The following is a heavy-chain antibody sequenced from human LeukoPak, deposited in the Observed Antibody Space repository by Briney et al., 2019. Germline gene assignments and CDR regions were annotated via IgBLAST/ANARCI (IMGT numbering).Heavy chain of an antibody. CDR2: IYTGGST. CDR1: GGSISNYY. V-gene: IGHV4-4*07. CDR3: ARDFDY. Sequence: SETLSLTCTVPGGSISNYYWSWIRQPAGKGLEWIGRIYTGGSTNYNPSLKSRVTMSVDTSKKQFSLNLSSVTAADTAVYYCARDFDYWGQGTLVTVSS. J-gene: IGHJ4*02.